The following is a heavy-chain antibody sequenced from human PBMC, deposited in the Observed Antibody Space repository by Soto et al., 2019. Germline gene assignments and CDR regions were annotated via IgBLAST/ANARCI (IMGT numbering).Heavy chain of an antibody. V-gene: IGHV4-34*01. CDR2: LDQSGGT. J-gene: IGHJ6*02. D-gene: IGHD6-19*01. Sequence: SETLSLTCAVVGDSLRGQSWNWIRQSPGKGLEWIGELDQSGGTNYNPSLKSRAIISDDTSKNQFSPTLTSVTAADTAVYYCAREDSYGWSGESLDVWGQGTTVTVSS. CDR1: GDSLRGQS. CDR3: AREDSYGWSGESLDV.